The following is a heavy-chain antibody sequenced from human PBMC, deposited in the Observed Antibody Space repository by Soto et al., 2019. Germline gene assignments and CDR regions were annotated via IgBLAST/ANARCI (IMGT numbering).Heavy chain of an antibody. CDR2: IFYTGTT. V-gene: IGHV4-39*01. Sequence: PSETLSLTCSVSGGSISYNSYDWGWIRQPPGKGLEWIGGIFYTGTTYYNPPLKSRVTITVDTAKNQFSLNLRSVTAADTAMYFCARRERYYGSPGWFDPWGPGTLVTVSS. D-gene: IGHD3-10*01. CDR3: ARRERYYGSPGWFDP. J-gene: IGHJ5*02. CDR1: GGSISYNSYD.